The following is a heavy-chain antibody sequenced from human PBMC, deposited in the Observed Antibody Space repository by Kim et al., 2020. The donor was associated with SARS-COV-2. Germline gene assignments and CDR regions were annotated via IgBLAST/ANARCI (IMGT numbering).Heavy chain of an antibody. Sequence: SETLSLTCTVSGGSITTNFYYWGWIRQPPGKGLEWIGNIYYLGNTHYNPSLNSRVTLSVDTSKNQFSLRLTSVTAADTAVYYCARHSKASSSIFGVVPDFWGQGTLVTVSS. CDR1: GGSITTNFYY. J-gene: IGHJ4*02. CDR3: ARHSKASSSIFGVVPDF. V-gene: IGHV4-39*01. D-gene: IGHD3-3*01. CDR2: IYYLGNT.